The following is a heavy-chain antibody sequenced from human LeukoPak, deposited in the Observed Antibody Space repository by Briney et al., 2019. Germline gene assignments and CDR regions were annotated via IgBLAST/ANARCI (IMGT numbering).Heavy chain of an antibody. CDR1: GFTFSNYA. J-gene: IGHJ4*02. D-gene: IGHD3-22*01. CDR2: ISGSGGST. V-gene: IGHV3-23*01. CDR3: AKYDSSGYAFDS. Sequence: GGSLRLSCAASGFTFSNYAMSWVRQAPGKGLEWVSVISGSGGSTNFADSVKGRFTSSRDNSKNTLSLQMNSLRPEDTGIYYCAKYDSSGYAFDSWGQGTLVTVPS.